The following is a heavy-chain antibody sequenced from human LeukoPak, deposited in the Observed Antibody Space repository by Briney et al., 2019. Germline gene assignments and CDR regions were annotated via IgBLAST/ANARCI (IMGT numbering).Heavy chain of an antibody. CDR2: MNTDGSRT. CDR3: ASDFAGRDDY. D-gene: IGHD6-13*01. Sequence: GGSLRLSCAASGFTFSSYWMHWVRQAPGKGLVWVSRMNTDGSRTDYADPVRGRFTISRDNAWNTLYLQMNSLGVEDTAVYFCASDFAGRDDYWGQGTLVTVSS. CDR1: GFTFSSYW. V-gene: IGHV3-74*01. J-gene: IGHJ4*02.